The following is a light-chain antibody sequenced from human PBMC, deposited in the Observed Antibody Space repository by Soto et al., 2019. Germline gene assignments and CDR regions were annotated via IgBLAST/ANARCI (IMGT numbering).Light chain of an antibody. V-gene: IGKV3-11*01. Sequence: EIVLTQSPATLSLSPGERATLSCSASQSVGSYLAWYQQKPGQAPRLLIYDASNRATGIPARFSGSGSGTDFILIISGLEPEDSAVYYCKQRSNGLTFGGGTKVEIK. CDR3: KQRSNGLT. CDR2: DAS. CDR1: QSVGSY. J-gene: IGKJ4*01.